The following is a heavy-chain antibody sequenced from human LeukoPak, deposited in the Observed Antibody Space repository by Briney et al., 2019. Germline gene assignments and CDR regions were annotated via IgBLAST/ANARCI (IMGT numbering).Heavy chain of an antibody. V-gene: IGHV1-3*01. CDR1: GYTFTSYA. CDR3: ARSRLRDSNDSGYHDWFDP. Sequence: ASVKVSCKASGYTFTSYAMHWVRQAPGQRLEWMGWINAGNGNTKYSQKFQGRVTITRDTSASTAYMELSSLRSEDTAMYYCARSRLRDSNDSGYHDWFDPWGQGTLVTVSS. J-gene: IGHJ5*02. D-gene: IGHD3-22*01. CDR2: INAGNGNT.